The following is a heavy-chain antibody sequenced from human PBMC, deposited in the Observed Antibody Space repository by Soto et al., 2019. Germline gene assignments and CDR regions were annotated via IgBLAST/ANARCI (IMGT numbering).Heavy chain of an antibody. CDR1: GFPFSSYW. CDR3: AREYYGLLTGYYTDY. CDR2: ISGDGVTT. D-gene: IGHD3-9*01. V-gene: IGHV3-74*01. Sequence: EVQLVESGGDLVQRGGSLRLSCAASGFPFSSYWMHWVSHTPGKGLDWVARISGDGVTTYYADSVTGRFTVSRDNAKNTLSLQISDLRAEDTAVYYCAREYYGLLTGYYTDYWGQGTLVSVSS. J-gene: IGHJ4*02.